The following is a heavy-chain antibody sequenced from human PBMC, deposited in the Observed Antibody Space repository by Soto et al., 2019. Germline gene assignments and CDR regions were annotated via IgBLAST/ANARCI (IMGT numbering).Heavy chain of an antibody. CDR2: ISGSGGST. Sequence: EVQLLESGGGLVQPGGSLRLSCEASGFTFNIFGLNWVRQAPGKGLEWVSAISGSGGSTYYADSVKGRFSISRDNSKNTLCLHMTSLRTEDTGIYYCEIGVRGDRQGVLWTPDDGSDIWGQGTMVTVSS. D-gene: IGHD3-16*01. V-gene: IGHV3-23*01. J-gene: IGHJ3*02. CDR1: GFTFNIFG. CDR3: EIGVRGDRQGVLWTPDDGSDI.